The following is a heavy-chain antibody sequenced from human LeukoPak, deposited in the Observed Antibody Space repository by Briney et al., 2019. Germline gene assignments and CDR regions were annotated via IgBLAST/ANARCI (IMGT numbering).Heavy chain of an antibody. J-gene: IGHJ4*02. CDR2: IIPIFGIA. CDR3: ASYGTGEPMRDEYYFDY. V-gene: IGHV1-69*04. D-gene: IGHD1-14*01. Sequence: GSSVKVSCKASGGTFSSYAISWVRQAPGQGLEWMGRIIPIFGIANYAQKFQGRVTITADKSTSTAYMELSSLRSEDTAVYYCASYGTGEPMRDEYYFDYWGQGTLVTVSS. CDR1: GGTFSSYA.